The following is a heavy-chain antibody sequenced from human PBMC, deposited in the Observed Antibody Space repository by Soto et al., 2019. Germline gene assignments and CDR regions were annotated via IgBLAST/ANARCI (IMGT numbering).Heavy chain of an antibody. CDR2: INAGNGNT. D-gene: IGHD3-22*01. V-gene: IGHV1-3*01. CDR1: GYTFTSYA. Sequence: ASVKVSCKASGYTFTSYAMHWVRQAPGQRLEWMGWINAGNGNTKYSQKFQGRVTITRDTSASTAYMELSSLRSEDTAVYYCARGYYYDSRGYYKAPPRDAFDIWGQGTMVTV. J-gene: IGHJ3*02. CDR3: ARGYYYDSRGYYKAPPRDAFDI.